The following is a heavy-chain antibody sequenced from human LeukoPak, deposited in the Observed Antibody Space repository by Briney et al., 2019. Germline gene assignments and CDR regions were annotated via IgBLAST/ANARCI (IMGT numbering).Heavy chain of an antibody. CDR2: INHSGST. CDR1: GGSFSGYY. CDR3: AKNSSGRPPFY. D-gene: IGHD6-19*01. V-gene: IGHV4-34*01. Sequence: PSETLSLTCAVYGGSFSGYYWSWIRQPPGKGLEWIGEINHSGSTNYNPSLKSRVTISVDTSKNQFSLKLSSVTAADTAVYYCAKNSSGRPPFYGGKKPLVT. J-gene: IGHJ4*02.